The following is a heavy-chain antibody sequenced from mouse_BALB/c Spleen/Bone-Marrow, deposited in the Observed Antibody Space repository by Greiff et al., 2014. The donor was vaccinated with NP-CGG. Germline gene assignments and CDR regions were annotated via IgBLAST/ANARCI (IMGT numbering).Heavy chain of an antibody. Sequence: EVQLQQSGGGLVQPGGSLKLSCVASGFTFSSYGMSWVRQTPDKRLELVATINNNGGSTYYPDSVKGQFTISRDNAENTLYLQMSSLKSEDTAMYYCARVYGWYFDVWGAGTTVTVSS. D-gene: IGHD1-1*01. CDR3: ARVYGWYFDV. CDR2: INNNGGST. CDR1: GFTFSSYG. J-gene: IGHJ1*01. V-gene: IGHV5-6-3*01.